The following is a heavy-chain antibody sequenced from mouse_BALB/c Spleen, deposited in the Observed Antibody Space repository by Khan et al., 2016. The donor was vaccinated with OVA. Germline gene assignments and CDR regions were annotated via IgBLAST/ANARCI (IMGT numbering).Heavy chain of an antibody. J-gene: IGHJ2*01. Sequence: VQLQQSGTVLARPGASVKMSCKASGYTFTNYWMHWVKQRPGQGLEWIGTIYPGNSDTNYNQKFTGKAIRTAVTATSTAYMELSSLTKEDSACYYCARNGFGNYEISDYWGQGTTLTVSS. V-gene: IGHV1-5*01. CDR2: IYPGNSDT. CDR3: ARNGFGNYEISDY. D-gene: IGHD2-1*01. CDR1: GYTFTNYW.